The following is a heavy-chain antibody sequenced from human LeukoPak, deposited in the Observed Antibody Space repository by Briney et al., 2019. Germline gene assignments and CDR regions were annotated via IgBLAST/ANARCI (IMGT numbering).Heavy chain of an antibody. D-gene: IGHD3-22*01. CDR2: IYYSGST. Sequence: PSETLSLTCTVSGGSLSSGDYYWSWIRQPPGKGLEWIGYIYYSGSTYYNPSLKSRLTISLDTSKNQFSLKLSSVTAADTAVCYCARCSGYYPHFDYWGQGTLVTVSS. CDR3: ARCSGYYPHFDY. J-gene: IGHJ4*02. CDR1: GGSLSSGDYY. V-gene: IGHV4-30-4*01.